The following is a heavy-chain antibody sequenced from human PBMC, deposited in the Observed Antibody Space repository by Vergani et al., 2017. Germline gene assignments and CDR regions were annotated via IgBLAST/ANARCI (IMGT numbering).Heavy chain of an antibody. V-gene: IGHV2-5*01. D-gene: IGHD2-15*01. CDR3: AHMIIKDIVAEVWFDP. CDR1: GFSLSTSGVG. CDR2: IYWNDDK. Sequence: QITLKESGPTLVKPTQTLTLTCTFSGFSLSTSGVGVGWIRQPPGKALEWLALIYWNDDKRYSPSLKSRLTITKETSKNQVVLTMTNMDPVDTATNYCAHMIIKDIVAEVWFDPWGQGTLVTVSS. J-gene: IGHJ5*02.